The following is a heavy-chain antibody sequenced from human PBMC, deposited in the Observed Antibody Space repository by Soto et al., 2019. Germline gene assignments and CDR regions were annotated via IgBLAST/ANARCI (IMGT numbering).Heavy chain of an antibody. CDR1: GGTFSSYA. CDR3: ANYPRGTTGDNWFDP. Sequence: QVQLVQSGAEVKKPGSSVKVSCKASGGTFSSYAISWVRQAPGQGLEWMGGIIPIFGTANYAQKFQGRVTITADETTSTAYMELSSMRSEDTAVYYCANYPRGTTGDNWFDPWGQGTLVTVSS. J-gene: IGHJ5*02. V-gene: IGHV1-69*12. CDR2: IIPIFGTA. D-gene: IGHD4-17*01.